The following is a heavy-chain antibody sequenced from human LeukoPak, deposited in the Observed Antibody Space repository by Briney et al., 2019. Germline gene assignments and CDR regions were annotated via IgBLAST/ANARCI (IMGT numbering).Heavy chain of an antibody. CDR1: GFTFGKYW. J-gene: IGHJ4*02. CDR3: ARDQYDTWSRRGNFDS. V-gene: IGHV3-7*03. Sequence: GGSLRLSCVASGFTFGKYWMSWVRQAPGKGLEWVANIKLDGSEKNYVDPVKGRFTISRDNTKNSLYLRMNSLRAEDTAVFYCARDQYDTWSRRGNFDSWGQGTLVIVSS. D-gene: IGHD3-3*01. CDR2: IKLDGSEK.